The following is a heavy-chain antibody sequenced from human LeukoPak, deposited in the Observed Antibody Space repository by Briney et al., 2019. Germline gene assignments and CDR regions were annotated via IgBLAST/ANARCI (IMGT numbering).Heavy chain of an antibody. CDR2: INPNSGGT. J-gene: IGHJ5*02. V-gene: IGHV1-2*02. CDR3: ARGDVVVSAAVRFDP. D-gene: IGHD2-2*01. CDR1: GYTFTGYY. Sequence: ASVKVSCKASGYTFTGYYMHWVRQAPGQGLEWMGWINPNSGGTNYAQKFQGRVTMTRDTSISTAYMELSRLRSDDTAVYYCARGDVVVSAAVRFDPWGQGTLVTVSS.